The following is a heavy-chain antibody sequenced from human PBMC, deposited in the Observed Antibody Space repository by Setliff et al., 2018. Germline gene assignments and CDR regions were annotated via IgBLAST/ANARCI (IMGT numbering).Heavy chain of an antibody. CDR2: IKQDGSEK. V-gene: IGHV3-7*01. J-gene: IGHJ6*02. CDR1: GFNLSSYW. Sequence: GESLKISCAASGFNLSSYWMSWVRQAPGKGLEWVANIKQDGSEKYYVDSVKGRFTISRDNAKNSLYLQMNSLRAEDTAVYYCARDHAYGSKFYYYYYNMDVWGQGTTVTVS. D-gene: IGHD3-10*01. CDR3: ARDHAYGSKFYYYYYNMDV.